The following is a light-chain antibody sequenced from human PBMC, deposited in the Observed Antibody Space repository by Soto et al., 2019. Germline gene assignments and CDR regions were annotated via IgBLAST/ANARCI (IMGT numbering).Light chain of an antibody. CDR3: QQGHHWPLT. CDR1: QSISTE. J-gene: IGKJ2*01. Sequence: EIVMTQSPATLSVSPGERATLSCRASQSISTELAWYQQKPGQPPRLLIYSASTRATGVPARFTGSGSGSEFTLTISGLHSEDFAVYYCQQGHHWPLTFGQGTRLEI. CDR2: SAS. V-gene: IGKV3-15*01.